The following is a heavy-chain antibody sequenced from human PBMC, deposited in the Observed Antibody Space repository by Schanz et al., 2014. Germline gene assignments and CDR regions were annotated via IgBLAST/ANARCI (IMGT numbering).Heavy chain of an antibody. CDR3: ARDPFGRLGDSGSAFDI. CDR1: GFTFSSYA. Sequence: QVQLVESGGCVVQPGRSLRLSCAASGFTFSSYAIHWVRQAPGKGLEWVAVITYDANYKYYADSVKGRFTISRDNSKNTLYVEMNSLRADDTAVYYCARDPFGRLGDSGSAFDIWGQGIMVTVSS. J-gene: IGHJ3*02. D-gene: IGHD3-16*01. V-gene: IGHV3-30*04. CDR2: ITYDANYK.